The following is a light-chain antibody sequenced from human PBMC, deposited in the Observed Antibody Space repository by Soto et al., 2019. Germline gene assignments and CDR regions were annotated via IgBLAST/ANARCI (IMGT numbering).Light chain of an antibody. CDR2: GAS. V-gene: IGKV3-20*01. J-gene: IGKJ5*01. Sequence: EIVLTQSPGTLSLSPGERATLSCRASQGVSSSYLAWYQRKPGQAPKLLIYGASTTDTGLPYRFSGSGSGTDFTHTISRLEPEDFAVYYCQQYGNSPITFGQGTRLEIK. CDR1: QGVSSSY. CDR3: QQYGNSPIT.